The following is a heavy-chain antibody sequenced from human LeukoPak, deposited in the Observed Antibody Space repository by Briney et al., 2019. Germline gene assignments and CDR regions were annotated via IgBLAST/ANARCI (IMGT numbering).Heavy chain of an antibody. V-gene: IGHV6-1*01. Sequence: SQTLSLTCAISGDSVSSNSAAWNWIRQSPSRGLEWLGRTYYRSKWYNDYAVSVKSRITINPDTSKNQFSLQLNSVTPEDTAVYYCARDRVADHYYYYYYGMDVWGQGTTVTVSS. J-gene: IGHJ6*02. D-gene: IGHD2-15*01. CDR1: GDSVSSNSAA. CDR3: ARDRVADHYYYYYYGMDV. CDR2: TYYRSKWYN.